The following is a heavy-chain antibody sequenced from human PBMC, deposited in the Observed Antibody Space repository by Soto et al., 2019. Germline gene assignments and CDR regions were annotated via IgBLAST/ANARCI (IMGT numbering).Heavy chain of an antibody. CDR1: GFTFSSYA. V-gene: IGHV3-23*01. CDR3: AIHTRSWSYFAF. CDR2: ISGSGGTT. D-gene: IGHD6-13*01. J-gene: IGHJ4*02. Sequence: EVQLLESGGGLVQPGGSLRLSCAASGFTFSSYAMSWVRQAPGKGLEWVSIISGSGGTTYYADSVKGRFTISRDNSKNTLYLQMTGLRADDTAVYYCAIHTRSWSYFAFWGQGTRVTVSS.